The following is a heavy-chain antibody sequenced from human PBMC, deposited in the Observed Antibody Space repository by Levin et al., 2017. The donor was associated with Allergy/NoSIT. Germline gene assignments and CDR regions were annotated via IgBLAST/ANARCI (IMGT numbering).Heavy chain of an antibody. CDR2: IIPIFGTA. V-gene: IGHV1-69*01. CDR1: GGTFSSYA. D-gene: IGHD2-8*01. Sequence: KISCKASGGTFSSYAISWVRQAPGQGLEWMGGIIPIFGTANYAQKFQGRVTITADESTSTAYMELSSLRSEDTAVYYCARGYYDLMVYATLDYWGQGTLVTVSS. J-gene: IGHJ4*02. CDR3: ARGYYDLMVYATLDY.